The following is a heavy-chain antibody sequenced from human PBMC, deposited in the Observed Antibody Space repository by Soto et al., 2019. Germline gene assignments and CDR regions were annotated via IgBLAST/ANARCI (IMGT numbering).Heavy chain of an antibody. CDR1: GFTFSTYA. V-gene: IGHV3-30-3*01. J-gene: IGHJ4*02. D-gene: IGHD3-10*01. Sequence: PGGSLRLSCAASGFTFSTYAMHWVRQAPGKGLEWVAVISYDGSNEYYVDSVKGRFTISRDNSKNTLYLQMNSLREEDTAVYYCARGSAAHYNSGTLRDWGQGTLVTVSS. CDR3: ARGSAAHYNSGTLRD. CDR2: ISYDGSNE.